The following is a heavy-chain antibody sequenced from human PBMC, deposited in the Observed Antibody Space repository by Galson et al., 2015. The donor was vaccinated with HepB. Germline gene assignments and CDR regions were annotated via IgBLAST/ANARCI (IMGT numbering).Heavy chain of an antibody. D-gene: IGHD3-10*01. V-gene: IGHV1-24*01. CDR2: FDPEDGET. Sequence: SVKVSCKVSGYTLTELSMHWVRQAPGKGLEWMGGFDPEDGETIYAQKFQGRVTMTEDTSTDTAYMELSSLRSEDTAVYYCATDRLGPDYYGSGSPVYWGQGTPVTVSS. J-gene: IGHJ4*02. CDR3: ATDRLGPDYYGSGSPVY. CDR1: GYTLTELS.